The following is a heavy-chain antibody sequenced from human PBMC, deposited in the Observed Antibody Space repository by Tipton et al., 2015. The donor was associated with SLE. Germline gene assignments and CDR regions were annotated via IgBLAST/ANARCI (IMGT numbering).Heavy chain of an antibody. V-gene: IGHV4-39*01. J-gene: IGHJ2*01. CDR1: GGSISSSSYY. CDR2: IYYSGST. Sequence: TLSLTCTVSGGSISSSSYYWGWIRQPPGKGLEWIGSIYYSGSTYYNPSLKSRVTISVDTSKNQFSLKLSSVTAADTAVYYCARRGLYSSSWRAGGADYWYFDLWGRGTLVTVSS. D-gene: IGHD6-13*01. CDR3: ARRGLYSSSWRAGGADYWYFDL.